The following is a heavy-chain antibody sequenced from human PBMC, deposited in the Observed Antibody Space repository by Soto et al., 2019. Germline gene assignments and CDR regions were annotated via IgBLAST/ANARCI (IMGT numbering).Heavy chain of an antibody. CDR1: GGSISSGGYF. CDR3: PTLFTYYDSLRSSAYYFYH. D-gene: IGHD3-22*01. Sequence: QLQLQESGPGLVKPSQTMSLTCTVSGGSISSGGYFWSWIRQQPGTGLELIGHISYSGNTNYSPSLMRLLTMSVDTKSQFSLTLSSVPPAGTAIYYCPTLFTYYDSLRSSAYYFYHWGHGALVSVS. V-gene: IGHV4-31*01. CDR2: ISYSGNT. J-gene: IGHJ4*01.